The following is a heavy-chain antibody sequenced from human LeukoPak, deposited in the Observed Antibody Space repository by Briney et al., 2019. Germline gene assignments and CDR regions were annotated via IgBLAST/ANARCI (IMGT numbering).Heavy chain of an antibody. CDR3: ARCHNDFWSGYYTKGPIYYFDY. CDR2: ISWDSDNT. V-gene: IGHV3-9*01. Sequence: PGGSLRLSCAASGFTFENYAMHWVRQVPGKGLEWVSAISWDSDNTDYADSVKGRFTISRDNANNHLYLQMNSLRAEDTALYYCARCHNDFWSGYYTKGPIYYFDYWGQGTLVTVSS. D-gene: IGHD3-3*01. J-gene: IGHJ4*02. CDR1: GFTFENYA.